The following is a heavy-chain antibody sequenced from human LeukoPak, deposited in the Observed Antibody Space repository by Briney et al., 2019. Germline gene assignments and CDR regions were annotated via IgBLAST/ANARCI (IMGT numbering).Heavy chain of an antibody. CDR2: IGAGGAAT. V-gene: IGHV3-23*01. J-gene: IGHJ6*02. Sequence: PGASLRLSCAASGFTLTTYAMTWVRQAPGKGLEWVSSIGAGGAATFYSDSVKGRFTISRDNSMNTLYLQMNSLRADDTAVYYCGRPTKFWLIQGDGVDVWGQGTTVTVSS. CDR3: GRPTKFWLIQGDGVDV. D-gene: IGHD6-19*01. CDR1: GFTLTTYA.